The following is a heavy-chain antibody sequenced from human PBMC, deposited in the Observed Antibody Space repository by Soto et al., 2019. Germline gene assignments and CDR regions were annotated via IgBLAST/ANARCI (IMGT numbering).Heavy chain of an antibody. CDR3: ARGRAYYDSSGFDP. D-gene: IGHD3-22*01. J-gene: IGHJ5*02. CDR2: ISSSSSYI. Sequence: GGSLRLSCAASGFTFSSYSMSWVRQAPGKGLEWVSSISSSSSYIYYADSVKGRFTISRDNAKNSLYLQMNSLRAEDTAVYYCARGRAYYDSSGFDPWGQGTLVTVSS. V-gene: IGHV3-21*01. CDR1: GFTFSSYS.